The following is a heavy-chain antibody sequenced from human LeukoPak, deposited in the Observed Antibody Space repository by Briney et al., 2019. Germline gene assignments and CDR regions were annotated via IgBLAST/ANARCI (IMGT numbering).Heavy chain of an antibody. D-gene: IGHD6-13*01. CDR2: INPNSGGT. Sequence: ASVKVSCKASGYTFTSYDINWVRQAPGQGLEWMGRINPNSGGTNYAQKFQGRVTMTRDTSISTAYMELSRLRSDDTAVYYCASEGAAAGKFDYWGQGTLVTVSS. CDR1: GYTFTSYD. V-gene: IGHV1-2*06. CDR3: ASEGAAAGKFDY. J-gene: IGHJ4*02.